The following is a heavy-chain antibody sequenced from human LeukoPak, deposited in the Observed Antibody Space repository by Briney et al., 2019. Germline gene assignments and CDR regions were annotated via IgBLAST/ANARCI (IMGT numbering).Heavy chain of an antibody. CDR2: IYENGGTT. V-gene: IGHV3-23*01. J-gene: IGHJ4*02. CDR1: GFTFRSHA. D-gene: IGHD2-21*01. Sequence: PGGSLRLSCVGSGFTFRSHAMSWVSQAPEKGLEFVSGIYENGGTTYYADSVKGRSSISRDNSKNTLYLQMDSLRGEDTAVYYCAKDFRIGYSAHFDYWGQGALVTVSS. CDR3: AKDFRIGYSAHFDY.